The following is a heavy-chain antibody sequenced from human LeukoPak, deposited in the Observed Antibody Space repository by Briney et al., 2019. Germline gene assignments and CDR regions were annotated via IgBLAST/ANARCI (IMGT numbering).Heavy chain of an antibody. CDR2: INPNSGGT. CDR3: ARASFRESPITWFAP. V-gene: IGHV1-2*02. J-gene: IGHJ5*02. CDR1: GYTFTGYY. D-gene: IGHD3-10*01. Sequence: ASVKVSCKASGYTFTGYYMHWVRQAPGQGLEWMGWINPNSGGTNYAQKFQGRVTMTRDRSISTAYMELSRLTSDDTAVYYCARASFRESPITWFAPWGQGTLVTVSS.